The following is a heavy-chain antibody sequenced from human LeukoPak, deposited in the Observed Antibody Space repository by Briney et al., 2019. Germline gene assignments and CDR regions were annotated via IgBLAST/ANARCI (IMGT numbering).Heavy chain of an antibody. D-gene: IGHD4-11*01. Sequence: SETLSLTCTVSGGSISSPTYYWAWIRQPPGQELEWIKTIHHSGTTYYNPSLKGRVTISIDTSKNQFSLQLTSVTAADTAVYSCARHGQHTWDYSGGWGQGTLVTVSS. J-gene: IGHJ4*02. V-gene: IGHV4-39*01. CDR3: ARHGQHTWDYSGG. CDR2: IHHSGTT. CDR1: GGSISSPTYY.